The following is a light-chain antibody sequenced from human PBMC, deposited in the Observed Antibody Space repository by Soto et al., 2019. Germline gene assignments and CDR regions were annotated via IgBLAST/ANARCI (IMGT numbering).Light chain of an antibody. Sequence: EIVLTQSPATLSLSPGERATLSCRASQSVRGYLAWYQQKPGQALRLLIYDASNRATGIPTRFSGSGSGTDFTLTISSLEPEDFAVYYCQQRSNWPSTFGGGTKVEIK. CDR1: QSVRGY. CDR2: DAS. V-gene: IGKV3-11*01. CDR3: QQRSNWPST. J-gene: IGKJ4*01.